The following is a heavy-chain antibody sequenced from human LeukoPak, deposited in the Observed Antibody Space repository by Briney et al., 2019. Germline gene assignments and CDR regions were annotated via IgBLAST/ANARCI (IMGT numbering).Heavy chain of an antibody. V-gene: IGHV3-23*01. Sequence: GGSLRLSCAASGFTFSNYAMSWVRQAPGKGLEWVSALGGSGINTYYADSVKGRFTISRDNSKNTLYLQMNSLGAEDTAVYYCAKETASDFGGAVDYWGQGTLVTVSS. J-gene: IGHJ4*02. CDR3: AKETASDFGGAVDY. D-gene: IGHD3-10*01. CDR2: LGGSGINT. CDR1: GFTFSNYA.